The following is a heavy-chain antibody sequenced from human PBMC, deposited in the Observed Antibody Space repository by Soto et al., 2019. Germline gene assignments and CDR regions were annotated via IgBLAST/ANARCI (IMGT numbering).Heavy chain of an antibody. V-gene: IGHV3-23*01. CDR1: GFTFSSYA. J-gene: IGHJ4*02. CDR2: ISGSGGST. D-gene: IGHD4-17*01. CDR3: ARAGGTTVTGLWHFDS. Sequence: GGSLRLSCAASGFTFSSYAMSWVRQAPGKGLEWVSAISGSGGSTYYADSVKGRFIISRDNSKKTLYLEMNSLRAEDTAVYYCARAGGTTVTGLWHFDSWGQGTLVTVSS.